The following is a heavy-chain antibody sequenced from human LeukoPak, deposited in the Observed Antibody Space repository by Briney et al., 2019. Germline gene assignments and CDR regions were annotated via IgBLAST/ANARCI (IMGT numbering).Heavy chain of an antibody. D-gene: IGHD1-26*01. CDR3: ARVSDGATLDY. CDR1: GFTFSDYY. Sequence: PGGSLRLSCAASGFTFSDYYMSWIRQAPGKGLEWVSYICDSGRTIYYADSVKGRFTISRDNAKNSVYLQMNNLGAEDTAVYYCARVSDGATLDYWGQGTLVTVSS. V-gene: IGHV3-11*01. CDR2: ICDSGRTI. J-gene: IGHJ4*02.